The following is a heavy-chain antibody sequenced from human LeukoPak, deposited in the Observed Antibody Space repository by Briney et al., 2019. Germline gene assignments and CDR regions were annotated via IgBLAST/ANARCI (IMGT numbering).Heavy chain of an antibody. D-gene: IGHD1-1*01. CDR2: IYYTGTT. V-gene: IGHV4-39*07. J-gene: IGHJ5*02. Sequence: SETLSLPCSVFGGSMNINDYYWAWIRQPPGKGLEWIGSIYYTGTTYYNPSLNYRVTISVDTSKNQFSLRLTSVTAADTAVYYCARDSIRVQTGTTPWGRGTLVTVSS. CDR3: ARDSIRVQTGTTP. CDR1: GGSMNINDYY.